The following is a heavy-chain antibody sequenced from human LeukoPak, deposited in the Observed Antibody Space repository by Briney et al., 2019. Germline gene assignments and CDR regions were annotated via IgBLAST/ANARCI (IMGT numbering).Heavy chain of an antibody. J-gene: IGHJ4*02. V-gene: IGHV4-30-2*01. CDR1: GGSISSGGYY. CDR2: IYHSGST. CDR3: ARALDGATFDY. D-gene: IGHD1-26*01. Sequence: SGTLSLTCAVSGGSISSGGYYWSWIRQPPGKGLGWIGYIYHSGSTYYNPSLKSRVTISVDRSKNQFSLKLSSVTAADTAVYYCARALDGATFDYWGQGTLVTVSS.